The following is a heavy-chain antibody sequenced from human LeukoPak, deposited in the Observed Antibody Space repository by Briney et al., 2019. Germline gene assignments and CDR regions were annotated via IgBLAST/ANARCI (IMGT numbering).Heavy chain of an antibody. V-gene: IGHV1-69*05. CDR2: IIPIFGTA. CDR1: GGTFSSYA. J-gene: IGHJ1*01. Sequence: ASVKVSCKASGGTFSSYAISWVRQAPGQGLEWMGRIIPIFGTANYAQKFQGRVTMTRDTSTSTVYMELSSLRSEDTAVYYCASGDYYDSSGYYGNEYFQHWGQGTLVTVSS. D-gene: IGHD3-22*01. CDR3: ASGDYYDSSGYYGNEYFQH.